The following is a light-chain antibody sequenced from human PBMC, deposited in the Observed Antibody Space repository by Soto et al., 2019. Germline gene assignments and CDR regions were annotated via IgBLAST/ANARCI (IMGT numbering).Light chain of an antibody. CDR2: EVN. V-gene: IGLV2-23*02. J-gene: IGLJ2*01. CDR3: YSFAGFNTQ. CDR1: SSGIGTFNL. Sequence: QSVLTQPASVSGSPGQSIAISCTGNSSGIGTFNLVSWYQQHPGRAPKLIIYEVNKRPSGISSRFSASKSGNTASPTISGLQADDEADYYCYSFAGFNTQFGGGTKVTVL.